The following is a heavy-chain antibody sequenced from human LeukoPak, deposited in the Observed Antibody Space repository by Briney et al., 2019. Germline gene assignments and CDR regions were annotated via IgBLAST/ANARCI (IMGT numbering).Heavy chain of an antibody. D-gene: IGHD5-18*01. V-gene: IGHV1-69*05. CDR1: GCTFSSYA. CDR2: INPICGTA. Sequence: SVKVSCKASGCTFSSYAISWVRQAPGQGLEWMGWINPICGTANYAQKFQGRVTITRDNSKSTAYMELSSLRSEDTAVYYCARPKTRYRYGPLHGVAFDIWGQGAMVTVSS. J-gene: IGHJ3*02. CDR3: ARPKTRYRYGPLHGVAFDI.